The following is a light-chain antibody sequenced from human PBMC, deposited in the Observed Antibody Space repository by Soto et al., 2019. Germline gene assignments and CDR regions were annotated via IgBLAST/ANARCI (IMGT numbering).Light chain of an antibody. CDR1: QSLAFRDGNIY. CDR3: VEAALLPHA. J-gene: IGKJ1*01. CDR2: KTS. Sequence: DIVLTQTPLSLVVTLGQPASISCKSSQSLAFRDGNIYLNWLQQRPGQPPRLLIYKTSNRFSGAPDRYSGSRAGTEFTLKISKVEAEDVGVYYCVEAALLPHAFGQGTKVEIK. V-gene: IGKV2-24*01.